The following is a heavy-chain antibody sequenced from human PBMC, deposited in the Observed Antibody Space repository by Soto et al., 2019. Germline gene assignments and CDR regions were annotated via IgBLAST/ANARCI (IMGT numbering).Heavy chain of an antibody. CDR2: ISSSGSTI. CDR3: ANYPYYDFWSGYYTGVDY. J-gene: IGHJ4*02. V-gene: IGHV3-11*01. CDR1: GFTFSDYY. Sequence: GGSLRLSCAASGFTFSDYYMSWIRQAPGKGLEWVSYISSSGSTIYYADSVKGRFTISRDNAKNSLYLQMNSLRAEDTAVYYCANYPYYDFWSGYYTGVDYWGQGTLVTVS. D-gene: IGHD3-3*01.